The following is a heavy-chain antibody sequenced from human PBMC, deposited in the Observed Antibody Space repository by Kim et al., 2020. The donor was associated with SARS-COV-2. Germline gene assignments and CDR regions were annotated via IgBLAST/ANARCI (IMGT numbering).Heavy chain of an antibody. CDR3: AKDRFYYDSSGYYWYYTYSVMDV. J-gene: IGHJ6*02. D-gene: IGHD3-22*01. CDR1: GFTFSSYG. CDR2: ISYDGSNK. V-gene: IGHV3-30*18. Sequence: GGSLRLSCAASGFTFSSYGMHWVRQAPGKGLEWVAVISYDGSNKYYADSVKGRFTISRDNSKNTLYLQMNSLRAEDTAVYYCAKDRFYYDSSGYYWYYTYSVMDVWGQGTTGTVSS.